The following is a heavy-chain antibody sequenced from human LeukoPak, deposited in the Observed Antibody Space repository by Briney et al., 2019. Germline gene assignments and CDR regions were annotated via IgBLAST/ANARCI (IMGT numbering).Heavy chain of an antibody. CDR2: ISAYNGNT. D-gene: IGHD3-10*01. Sequence: ASVKVSCKASGYTFTSYGISWVRQAPGQGLEWMGWISAYNGNTNYAQKLQGRVTMTTDTSTSTAYMELSSLRSEDTAVYYCARDGGITMVRGVIVWFDPWGQGTLVTVSS. J-gene: IGHJ5*02. CDR1: GYTFTSYG. V-gene: IGHV1-18*01. CDR3: ARDGGITMVRGVIVWFDP.